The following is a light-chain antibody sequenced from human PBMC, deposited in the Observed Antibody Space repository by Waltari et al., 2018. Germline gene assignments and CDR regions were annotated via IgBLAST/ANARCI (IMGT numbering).Light chain of an antibody. CDR2: DAP. V-gene: IGKV3-11*01. CDR1: QSVHNY. J-gene: IGKJ4*01. Sequence: EVVLTQSPATLSLSPGERATLSCRASQSVHNYLAWYQQKPGQAPRLLIYDAPNRATGIPARFSGSGSGTDFTLTISSLESEDSAVYYCQQPGFFGGGTKVEIK. CDR3: QQPGF.